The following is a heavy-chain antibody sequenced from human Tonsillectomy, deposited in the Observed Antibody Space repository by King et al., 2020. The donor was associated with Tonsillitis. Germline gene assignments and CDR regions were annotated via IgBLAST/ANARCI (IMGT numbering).Heavy chain of an antibody. J-gene: IGHJ6*03. CDR1: GYTFTSYG. D-gene: IGHD1-26*01. V-gene: IGHV1-18*01. CDR3: ARDMWDLRMDV. Sequence: QLVQSGAEVKKPGASVKVSCKTSGYTFTSYGISWVRQAPGQGLEWMGWISAYNGETNYAQKLQGRVTMTTDTSTSTVYMELRSLGSDDTAVYYCARDMWDLRMDVWGKGTTVTVSS. CDR2: ISAYNGET.